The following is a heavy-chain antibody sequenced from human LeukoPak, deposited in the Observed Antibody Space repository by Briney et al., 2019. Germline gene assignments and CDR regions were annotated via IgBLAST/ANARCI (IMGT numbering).Heavy chain of an antibody. V-gene: IGHV3-30*04. J-gene: IGHJ4*02. D-gene: IGHD3-9*01. Sequence: GGSLRLSCEASGFTFSTYPMHWVRQAPDKGLEWVAMISYHGSNEYYADSVKGRFTLSRDNSKNTLYLQMNNPRVEDTAIYYCARVHDTTGYYHYFDSWGQGTLVTVSS. CDR2: ISYHGSNE. CDR3: ARVHDTTGYYHYFDS. CDR1: GFTFSTYP.